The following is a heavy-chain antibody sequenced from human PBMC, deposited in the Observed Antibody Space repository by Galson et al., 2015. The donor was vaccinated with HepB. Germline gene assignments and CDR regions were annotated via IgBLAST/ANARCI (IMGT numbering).Heavy chain of an antibody. Sequence: SLRLSCATSGFTFGDYAVTWVRQAPGKGLEWVGFIRSKSYSGTIEYAASVKGRFTISRDDSNSIAYLQMYSLKIEDTAVYYCTRFIPGDSWSGYFHDFWGQGTLVTVSS. D-gene: IGHD3-3*01. CDR3: TRFIPGDSWSGYFHDF. CDR1: GFTFGDYA. V-gene: IGHV3-49*04. J-gene: IGHJ4*02. CDR2: IRSKSYSGTI.